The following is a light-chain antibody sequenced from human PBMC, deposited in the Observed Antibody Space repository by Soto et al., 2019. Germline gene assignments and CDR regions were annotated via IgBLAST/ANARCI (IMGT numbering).Light chain of an antibody. CDR2: GVN. J-gene: IGLJ1*01. CDR1: SSDVGGYNY. V-gene: IGLV2-8*01. Sequence: QSVLTQPPSASGPPGQSVTISCTGTSSDVGGYNYVSWYQQHPGKAPQLVIYGVNKRASGVPDRFSGSKSGNTASLTVSGLQVEKEVNYYGSSYAASNFFFVSGPGTKFPVL. CDR3: SSYAASNFFFV.